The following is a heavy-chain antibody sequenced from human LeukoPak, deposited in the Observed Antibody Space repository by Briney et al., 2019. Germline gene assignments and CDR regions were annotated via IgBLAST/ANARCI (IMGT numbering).Heavy chain of an antibody. CDR2: ISGSGGST. V-gene: IGHV3-23*01. CDR3: AKDRHAPGRYCSSTSCFPFDS. D-gene: IGHD2-2*01. CDR1: GFTFSSHG. Sequence: GGSLRLSCVASGFTFSSHGMSWVRQAPGKGLEWVSGISGSGGSTYYADSVKGRFTISRDNTKNTLYLQMNSLRAEDTAVYYCAKDRHAPGRYCSSTSCFPFDSWGQGTLVTVSS. J-gene: IGHJ5*01.